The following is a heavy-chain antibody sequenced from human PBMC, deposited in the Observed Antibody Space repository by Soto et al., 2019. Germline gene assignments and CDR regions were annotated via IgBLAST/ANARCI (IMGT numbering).Heavy chain of an antibody. D-gene: IGHD5-18*01. V-gene: IGHV3-7*05. Sequence: PGGSLRLSCAASGFTFSSYWMSWVRQAPGKGLEWVANIKQDGSEKYYADSVKGRFTISRDNAKNSLYLQMNSLRAEDTAVYYCARDIPLYSYGNWDYWGQGTLVTVSS. CDR2: IKQDGSEK. CDR3: ARDIPLYSYGNWDY. J-gene: IGHJ4*02. CDR1: GFTFSSYW.